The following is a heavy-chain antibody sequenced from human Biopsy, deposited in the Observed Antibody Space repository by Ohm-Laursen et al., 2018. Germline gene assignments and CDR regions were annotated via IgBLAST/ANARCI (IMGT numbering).Heavy chain of an antibody. J-gene: IGHJ4*02. V-gene: IGHV3-53*01. D-gene: IGHD2-8*01. CDR1: GFTVSNKY. CDR2: IYTGGTT. CDR3: ARHHCTNGVCLGVYFDY. Sequence: SLRLSCAASGFTVSNKYMSWVRQAPGKGLEWVSVIYTGGTTHYADSVRGRFTISRDNSKNTLYLQMNSLRAKDTAVYYCARHHCTNGVCLGVYFDYWGQGTLVTVSS.